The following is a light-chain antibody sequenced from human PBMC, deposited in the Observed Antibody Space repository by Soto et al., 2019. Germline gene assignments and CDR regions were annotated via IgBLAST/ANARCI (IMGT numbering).Light chain of an antibody. V-gene: IGKV1-5*03. CDR3: QHYNSYPEA. CDR1: QTISSW. CDR2: KAS. Sequence: DIQMTQSPSTLSGSVGDRGTITCRASQTISSWLAWYQQKQGKAPKLXIYKASTLKSGVPSRFSGSGSGTDFTRTISSLQPDDFATDYCQHYNSYPEAFCQGTQV. J-gene: IGKJ1*01.